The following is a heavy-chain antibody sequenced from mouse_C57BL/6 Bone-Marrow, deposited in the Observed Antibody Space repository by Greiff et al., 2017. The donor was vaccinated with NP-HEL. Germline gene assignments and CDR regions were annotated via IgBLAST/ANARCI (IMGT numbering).Heavy chain of an antibody. D-gene: IGHD2-5*01. Sequence: QVQLQQSGAELVRPGASVTLSCKASGYTFTDYEMHWVKQTPVHGLEWIGAIDPETGGTAYNQKFKGKAILTADKSSSTAYMELRSLTSEDSAVYYCTRSYYSNYDAMGYWGQGTSVTVSS. CDR1: GYTFTDYE. J-gene: IGHJ4*01. V-gene: IGHV1-15*01. CDR3: TRSYYSNYDAMGY. CDR2: IDPETGGT.